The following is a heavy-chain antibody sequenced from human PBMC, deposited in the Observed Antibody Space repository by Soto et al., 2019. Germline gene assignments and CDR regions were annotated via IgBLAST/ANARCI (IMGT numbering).Heavy chain of an antibody. CDR1: GYSFTSYW. CDR2: IYPGDSDT. J-gene: IGHJ4*02. Sequence: GESLKISCNGSGYSFTSYWIGWVRQMPGKGLEWMGIIYPGDSDTRYSPSFQGQVTISADKSISTAYLQWSSLKASDTAMYYCARLPQSEWLLWTLGEGFDYWGQGTLVTVSS. D-gene: IGHD3-3*01. V-gene: IGHV5-51*01. CDR3: ARLPQSEWLLWTLGEGFDY.